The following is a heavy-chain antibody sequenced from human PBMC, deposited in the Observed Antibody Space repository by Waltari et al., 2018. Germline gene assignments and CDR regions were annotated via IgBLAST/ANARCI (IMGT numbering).Heavy chain of an antibody. CDR1: GIPFKTFA. D-gene: IGHD1-20*01. J-gene: IGHJ4*02. CDR3: ATPFYNWDDPLHS. V-gene: IGHV3-23*01. CDR2: ISVSDVT. Sequence: DVQLLESGGALVKRGGSLNLPCEASGIPFKTFAITWVRLTPGTGLEWVSAISVSDVTDYADSVRGRFTISRDTSKNTVYLQMNGLRAEDTAVYFCATPFYNWDDPLHSWGQGTPVTVSS.